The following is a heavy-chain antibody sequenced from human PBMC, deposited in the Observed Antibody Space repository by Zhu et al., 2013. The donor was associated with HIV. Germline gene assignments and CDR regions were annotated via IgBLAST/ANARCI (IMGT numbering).Heavy chain of an antibody. CDR2: INPNSGGT. Sequence: QVQLVQSGAEVKKPGASVKVSCEASGYSFSDYYIHWVRQAPGQGLEWMGRINPNSGGTNYAQKFQGRVTITRDTSISTVYMELSSLRSDDTAVYYCARERGLEIRGDFDYWGQGTLVTVSS. D-gene: IGHD1-7*01. J-gene: IGHJ4*02. CDR3: ARERGLEIRGDFDY. V-gene: IGHV1-2*06. CDR1: GYSFSDYY.